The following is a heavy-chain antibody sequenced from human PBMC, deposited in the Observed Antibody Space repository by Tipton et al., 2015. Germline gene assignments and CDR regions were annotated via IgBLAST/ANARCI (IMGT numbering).Heavy chain of an antibody. CDR1: GGSISSTTSY. CDR3: AREGHYGGNRFDY. J-gene: IGHJ4*02. V-gene: IGHV4-39*07. D-gene: IGHD4-23*01. Sequence: TLSLTCTVSGGSISSTTSYWGWIRQPPGKGLEWIGSIYYSGSTYYHPSLKSRVTISVDTSRNQFSLKLTSVTAADTAVYYCAREGHYGGNRFDYWGQGTLVTVSS. CDR2: IYYSGST.